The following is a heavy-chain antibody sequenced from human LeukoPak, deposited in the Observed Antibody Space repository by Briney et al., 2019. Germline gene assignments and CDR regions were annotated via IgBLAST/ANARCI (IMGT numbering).Heavy chain of an antibody. J-gene: IGHJ5*02. D-gene: IGHD3-10*01. CDR2: IYYSGST. CDR1: GGSISSYC. Sequence: SETLSLTCTVSGGSISSYCWSWIRQPPGKGLEWIGYIYYSGSTNYNPSLKSRVTISVDTSKNQFSLKLSSVTAADTAVYYCAGHPVYYYGSGSYYSPWGQGTLVTVSS. CDR3: AGHPVYYYGSGSYYSP. V-gene: IGHV4-59*08.